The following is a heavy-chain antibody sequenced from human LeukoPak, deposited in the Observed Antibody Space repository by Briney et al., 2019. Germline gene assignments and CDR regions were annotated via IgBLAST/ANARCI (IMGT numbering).Heavy chain of an antibody. D-gene: IGHD6-13*01. Sequence: GGSLRLSCAASGFTFSSYTMSWVRQAPGKGLEWVSAISGSGGSTYYADSVKGRFTISRDNSKNTLYLQMNSLRAEDTAVYYCAKDMWQQLVSRYYYMDVWGKGTTVTVSS. J-gene: IGHJ6*03. CDR3: AKDMWQQLVSRYYYMDV. CDR2: ISGSGGST. CDR1: GFTFSSYT. V-gene: IGHV3-23*01.